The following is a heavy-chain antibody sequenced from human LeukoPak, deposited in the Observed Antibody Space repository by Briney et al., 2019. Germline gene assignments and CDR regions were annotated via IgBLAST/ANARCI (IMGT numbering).Heavy chain of an antibody. Sequence: GGSLRLSCAASGFTFSSYSMNWVRQAPGKGLEWVSSISSSSSYIYYADSVKGRFTISRDNAKNSLYLQMNSLRAEDTAVYYCASLYYYGSGRRGINSHYFDYWGQGTLVTVSS. CDR1: GFTFSSYS. J-gene: IGHJ4*02. D-gene: IGHD3-10*01. CDR3: ASLYYYGSGRRGINSHYFDY. V-gene: IGHV3-21*01. CDR2: ISSSSSYI.